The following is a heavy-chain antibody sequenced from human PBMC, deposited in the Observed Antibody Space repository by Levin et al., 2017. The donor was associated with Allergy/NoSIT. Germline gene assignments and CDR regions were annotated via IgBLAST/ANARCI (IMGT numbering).Heavy chain of an antibody. V-gene: IGHV4-59*08. D-gene: IGHD1-26*01. Sequence: SQTLSLTCTVSGGSISSYYWSWIRQPPGKGLEWSGYIYYSGITNYNPSLKSRVTISVDTSKNQFSLKLSYVTAADTAVYYCARGRPVGYWGQGTLVTVSS. J-gene: IGHJ4*02. CDR1: GGSISSYY. CDR2: IYYSGIT. CDR3: ARGRPVGY.